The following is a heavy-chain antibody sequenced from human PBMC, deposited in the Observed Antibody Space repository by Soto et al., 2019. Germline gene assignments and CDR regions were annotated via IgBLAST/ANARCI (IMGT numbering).Heavy chain of an antibody. J-gene: IGHJ4*02. V-gene: IGHV1-46*01. CDR3: ARSLRWTFDY. CDR1: GYTFTSYY. D-gene: IGHD4-17*01. CDR2: INPSGGST. Sequence: QVQLVQSGAEVKKPGASVKVSCKASGYTFTSYYMHWVRQAPRQGLELMGIINPSGGSTSYAQKFQGRVTMTRDTSTSTVYMELSSLRSEDTAVYYCARSLRWTFDYWGQGTLVTVSS.